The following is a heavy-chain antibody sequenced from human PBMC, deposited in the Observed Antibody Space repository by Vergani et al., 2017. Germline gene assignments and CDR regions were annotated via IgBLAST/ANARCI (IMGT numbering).Heavy chain of an antibody. CDR1: GFTFDDYA. D-gene: IGHD6-13*01. V-gene: IGHV3-9*01. CDR2: INWNSASI. J-gene: IGHJ2*01. CDR3: VKDIAASGNYWYFDL. Sequence: EVQLVESGGGLVQPGRSLRLSCAASGFTFDDYAMHWVRQAPGKGLEWVSGINWNSASIAYADSVKGRFTISRDNAKNSLYLQMNSLRAEDTALYYCVKDIAASGNYWYFDLWGRGTLVTVSS.